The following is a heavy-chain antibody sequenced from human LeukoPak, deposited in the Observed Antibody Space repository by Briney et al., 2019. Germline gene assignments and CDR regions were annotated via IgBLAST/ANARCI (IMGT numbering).Heavy chain of an antibody. Sequence: PSETLSLTCTVSGGSISSSSYYWGWIRQPPGKGLEWIGSIYYSGSTYYNPSLKSRVTISVDTSKNQFSLKLSSVTAADTAVYYCARHGRWRIAAADAFDIWGQGTMVTVSS. CDR3: ARHGRWRIAAADAFDI. V-gene: IGHV4-39*01. J-gene: IGHJ3*02. CDR1: GGSISSSSYY. D-gene: IGHD6-13*01. CDR2: IYYSGST.